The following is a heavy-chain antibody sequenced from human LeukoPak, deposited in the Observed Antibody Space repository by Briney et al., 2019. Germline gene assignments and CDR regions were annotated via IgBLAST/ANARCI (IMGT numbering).Heavy chain of an antibody. V-gene: IGHV3-7*02. CDR2: INQDGSQK. CDR1: GFTFSIHW. Sequence: GGSLRLSCAASGFTFSIHWMSWVRQAPGKGLEWVANINQDGSQKYYVDSVKGRFSISRDNAKNSLYLQMNSLRAEDTAVYYCARALGSSSDYWGQGTLVTVSS. CDR3: ARALGSSSDY. J-gene: IGHJ4*02. D-gene: IGHD1-26*01.